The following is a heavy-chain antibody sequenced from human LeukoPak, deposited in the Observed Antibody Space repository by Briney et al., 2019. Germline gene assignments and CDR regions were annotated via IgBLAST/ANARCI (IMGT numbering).Heavy chain of an antibody. CDR2: IDPNSGGT. D-gene: IGHD2-2*01. Sequence: ASVKVSCKASGCTFTGYYMHWVRQAPGQGLEWMGWIDPNSGGTNYAQKFQGRVTMTRDTSISTAYMELSRLRSDDTAAYYCARTGCSSTSCYYGDYWGQRTLVTVSS. V-gene: IGHV1-2*02. J-gene: IGHJ4*02. CDR3: ARTGCSSTSCYYGDY. CDR1: GCTFTGYY.